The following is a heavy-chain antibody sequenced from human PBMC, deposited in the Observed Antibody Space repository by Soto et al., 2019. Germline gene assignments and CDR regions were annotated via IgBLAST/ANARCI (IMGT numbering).Heavy chain of an antibody. D-gene: IGHD2-8*02. CDR2: INHSGST. CDR3: ARDKITGLFDY. Sequence: QVQLQQWGAGLLQPSETLSLTCAVYGGSFSGYYWTWIRQPPGTGLEWIGEINHSGSTNYNPSLKSRVTLSVATAKNQVSLKLSSVTASDTAVYYCARDKITGLFDYWGQGTLVTGSS. CDR1: GGSFSGYY. J-gene: IGHJ4*02. V-gene: IGHV4-34*01.